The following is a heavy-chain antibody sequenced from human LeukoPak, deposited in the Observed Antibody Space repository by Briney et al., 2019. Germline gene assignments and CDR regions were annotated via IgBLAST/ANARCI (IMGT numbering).Heavy chain of an antibody. D-gene: IGHD5-18*01. CDR3: ARDLGGGYSYGWGNYYGMDV. Sequence: SVKVSCKASGGTFSSYAISWVRQAPGQGLEWMGGIIPIFGTAKYAQKFQGRVTITADESTSTAYMELSSLRSEDTAVYYCARDLGGGYSYGWGNYYGMDVWGQGTTVTVSS. CDR2: IIPIFGTA. J-gene: IGHJ6*02. V-gene: IGHV1-69*13. CDR1: GGTFSSYA.